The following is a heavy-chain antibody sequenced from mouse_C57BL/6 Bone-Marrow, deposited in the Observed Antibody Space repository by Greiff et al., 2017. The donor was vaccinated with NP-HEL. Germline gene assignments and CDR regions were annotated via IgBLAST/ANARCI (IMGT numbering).Heavy chain of an antibody. V-gene: IGHV1-11*01. CDR2: IYPVSGET. CDR1: GYTFTDHI. J-gene: IGHJ4*01. D-gene: IGHD1-1*01. CDR3: VIYYYGSSYVDYAMDY. Sequence: VQLQQSGAELASPGASVTLSCKASGYTFTDHIMNWVKKRPGQGLAWIGRIYPVSGETNYNPKFMGKATFSVDRSSSTVYMVLNSLTSEDPAVYYWVIYYYGSSYVDYAMDYWGQGTSVTVSS.